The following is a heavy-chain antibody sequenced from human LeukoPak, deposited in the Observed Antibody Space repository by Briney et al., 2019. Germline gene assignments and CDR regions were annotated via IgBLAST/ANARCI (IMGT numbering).Heavy chain of an antibody. CDR2: INHSGST. Sequence: PSETLSLTCAVYGGSFSGYYWSWIRQPPGKGLEWIGEINHSGSTNYNPSLKSRVTISVDTSKNQFSLKLSSVTAADTAVYYCARGSGFIRQFDYWGQGTLVTVSS. V-gene: IGHV4-34*01. CDR3: ARGSGFIRQFDY. J-gene: IGHJ4*02. CDR1: GGSFSGYY. D-gene: IGHD6-25*01.